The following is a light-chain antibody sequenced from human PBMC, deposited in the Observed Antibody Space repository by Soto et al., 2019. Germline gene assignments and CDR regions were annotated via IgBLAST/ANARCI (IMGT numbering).Light chain of an antibody. CDR1: QSISSSY. CDR2: GVS. Sequence: DIVLTQSPGTLSLSPGERATLSCRASQSISSSYLAWYQQKPGQAPRLLIHGVSTRATGIPDRFSGSGSGIDFTLTISRLEPEDFAVYYCQQYVTSPYIFGQGTKLEIK. J-gene: IGKJ2*01. V-gene: IGKV3-20*01. CDR3: QQYVTSPYI.